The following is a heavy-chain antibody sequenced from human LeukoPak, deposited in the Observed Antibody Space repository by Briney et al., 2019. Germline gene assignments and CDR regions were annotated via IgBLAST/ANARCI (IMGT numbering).Heavy chain of an antibody. D-gene: IGHD6-19*01. J-gene: IGHJ4*02. V-gene: IGHV3-21*04. CDR1: GFTFSSYS. CDR3: AKDRAVAGTLYFDY. CDR2: ISSSSSYI. Sequence: GGSLRLSCAASGFTFSSYSMNWVRQAPGKGLEWVSSISSSSSYIYYADPVKGRFTISRDNAKNSLYLQMNSLRAEDTAVYYCAKDRAVAGTLYFDYWGQGTLVTVSS.